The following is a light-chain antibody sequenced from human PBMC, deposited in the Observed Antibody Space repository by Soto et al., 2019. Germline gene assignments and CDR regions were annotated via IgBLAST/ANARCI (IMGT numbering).Light chain of an antibody. CDR1: QGISSF. J-gene: IGKJ4*01. CDR2: AAS. CDR3: QQVNSYPLT. Sequence: DIQLTQSPSFLSASVRDRVTITCRASQGISSFLAWYQQQPGKAPKLLIYAASTLQSGVPSRFSGSGSGTEFTLTISSLQPEDFATYYCQQVNSYPLTFGGGTKVEIK. V-gene: IGKV1-9*01.